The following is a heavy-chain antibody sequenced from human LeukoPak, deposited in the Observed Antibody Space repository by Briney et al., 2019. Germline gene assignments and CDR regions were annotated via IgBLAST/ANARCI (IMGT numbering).Heavy chain of an antibody. D-gene: IGHD2-15*01. CDR2: INPNSGGT. J-gene: IGHJ4*02. CDR3: ARDRTGGYCSGDY. V-gene: IGHV1-2*02. Sequence: ASVKVSCKASGYTFTGYYMHWVRQATGQGLEWMGWINPNSGGTNYAQKFQGRVTMTRDTSISTAYMELSRLRSDDTAVYYCARDRTGGYCSGDYWGQGTLVTVSS. CDR1: GYTFTGYY.